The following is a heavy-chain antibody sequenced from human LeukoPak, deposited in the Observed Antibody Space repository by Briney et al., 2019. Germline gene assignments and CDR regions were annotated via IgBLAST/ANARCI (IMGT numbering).Heavy chain of an antibody. CDR3: ARGWLRGPSFDY. V-gene: IGHV4-34*01. CDR1: GGSFSGYY. J-gene: IGHJ4*02. CDR2: INHSGST. Sequence: SETLSLTCAVYGGSFSGYYWSWIRQPPGKGLEWIGEINHSGSTNYNPSLKSRVTISVDTSKNQFSLKLSSVTAADTAVYYCARGWLRGPSFDYWGQGILVTVSS. D-gene: IGHD5-12*01.